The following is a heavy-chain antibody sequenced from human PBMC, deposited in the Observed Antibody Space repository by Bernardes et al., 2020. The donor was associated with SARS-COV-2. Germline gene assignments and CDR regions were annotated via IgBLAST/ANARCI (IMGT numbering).Heavy chain of an antibody. CDR1: GFTFSSYT. D-gene: IGHD2-8*01. Sequence: GGSLRLSCAASGFTFSSYTMQWVRQAPGKGLEWVAVIWYDGSNQYYADSVRGRFTISRDNSKNTLSLQMNSLRAEDTAVYYCARDILGSNGLQGGFDPWCQGTLVIVSS. CDR3: ARDILGSNGLQGGFDP. V-gene: IGHV3-33*01. CDR2: IWYDGSNQ. J-gene: IGHJ5*02.